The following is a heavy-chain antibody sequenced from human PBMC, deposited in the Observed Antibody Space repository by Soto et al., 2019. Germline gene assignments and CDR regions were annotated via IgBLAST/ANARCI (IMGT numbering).Heavy chain of an antibody. CDR3: ARDYYDSSGYYYGAFHI. Sequence: QVQLQESGPGLVKPSQTLSLICSVSGGSISSGGYYWSWIRQPPGKGLEWIGYIFYSGSASYNPSLKSRVTISVDTSKNQFSLKLNSVTAADTAVYYCARDYYDSSGYYYGAFHIWSQGTMVTVSS. J-gene: IGHJ3*02. CDR2: IFYSGSA. CDR1: GGSISSGGYY. V-gene: IGHV4-31*03. D-gene: IGHD3-22*01.